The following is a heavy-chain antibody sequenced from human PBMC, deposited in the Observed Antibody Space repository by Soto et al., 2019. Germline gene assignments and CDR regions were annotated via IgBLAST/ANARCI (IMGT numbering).Heavy chain of an antibody. J-gene: IGHJ5*02. Sequence: QVQLVQSGVEVKKPGASVKVSCKASGYTFTSYYMHWVRQAPGQGLEWMGIIDPSGGGTSYAQKFQGRLTMTRDTSTSTVYMELSSLRSEDTAVYYCARDRVDCSGGNCWRSVEDTWGQGTLVTVSS. CDR2: IDPSGGGT. D-gene: IGHD2-15*01. V-gene: IGHV1-46*01. CDR3: ARDRVDCSGGNCWRSVEDT. CDR1: GYTFTSYY.